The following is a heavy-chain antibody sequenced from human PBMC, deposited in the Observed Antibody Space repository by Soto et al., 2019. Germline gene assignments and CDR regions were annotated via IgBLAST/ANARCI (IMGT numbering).Heavy chain of an antibody. V-gene: IGHV1-18*01. J-gene: IGHJ4*02. CDR2: ISAHNGNT. D-gene: IGHD2-8*01. CDR3: ARGMYGDY. CDR1: GYAFTTYG. Sequence: QVHLVQSGAEVKKPGASVKVSCQASGYAFTTYGITWVRQAPGQGLEWMGWISAHNGNTNYAQKLQGRVTVTRDTSTSTAYMELRSLRSDDTAVYYCARGMYGDYCGQGALVTVSS.